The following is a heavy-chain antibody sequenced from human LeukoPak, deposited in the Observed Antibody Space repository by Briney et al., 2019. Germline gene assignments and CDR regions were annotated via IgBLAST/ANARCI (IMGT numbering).Heavy chain of an antibody. CDR2: IYSGGST. D-gene: IGHD3-22*01. Sequence: PGGALRLSCAAPGFTFSSCGMHWVRQAPGKGLEWVSVIYSGGSTYYADSVKGRFTISRDNSKNTLYLQMNSLRAEDTAVYYCYSMIVVEIRVINDYWGQGTLVTVSS. V-gene: IGHV3-66*01. J-gene: IGHJ4*02. CDR1: GFTFSSCG. CDR3: YSMIVVEIRVINDY.